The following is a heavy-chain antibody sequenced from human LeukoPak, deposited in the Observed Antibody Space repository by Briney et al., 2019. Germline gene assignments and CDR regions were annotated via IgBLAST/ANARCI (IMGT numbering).Heavy chain of an antibody. CDR2: IYSGGST. Sequence: ETLSLTCSVSGYSTVSSNYMSWVRQAPGKGLEWVSVIYSGGSTYYADSVKGRFTISRDKSKNTMYLQMNSLRAEDTAVYYCARGPAGRNILTDYYYFDYWGQGTLVTVSS. V-gene: IGHV3-53*01. D-gene: IGHD3-9*01. CDR3: ARGPAGRNILTDYYYFDY. CDR1: GYSTVSSNY. J-gene: IGHJ4*02.